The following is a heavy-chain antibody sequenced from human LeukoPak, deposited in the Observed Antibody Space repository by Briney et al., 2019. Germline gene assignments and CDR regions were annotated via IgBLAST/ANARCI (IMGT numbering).Heavy chain of an antibody. CDR1: GYTFTGYY. CDR3: ARGDFWSGYYYYFDY. V-gene: IGHV1-2*02. Sequence: ASVKVSCKASGYTFTGYYMHWVRQAPGQGLEWMGWINPNSGGTNYAQKFQGRVTMTRDTSISTAYMELSRLRSDDTAVYYCARGDFWSGYYYYFDYWGQGTLVAVSS. J-gene: IGHJ4*02. CDR2: INPNSGGT. D-gene: IGHD3-3*01.